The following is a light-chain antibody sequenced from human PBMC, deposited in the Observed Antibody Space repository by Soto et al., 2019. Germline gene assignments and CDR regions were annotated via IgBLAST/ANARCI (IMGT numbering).Light chain of an antibody. CDR3: AAWDDSLNGWV. Sequence: QSVLTQPPSASGTPGQRVPISCSGSSSNIGTNTVNWYQQLPGTAPKLLIYSNDQRPSGVPDRFSGSKSGTSASLAISGLQSEDEADYSCAAWDDSLNGWVFGGGTKLTVL. J-gene: IGLJ3*02. CDR2: SND. V-gene: IGLV1-44*01. CDR1: SSNIGTNT.